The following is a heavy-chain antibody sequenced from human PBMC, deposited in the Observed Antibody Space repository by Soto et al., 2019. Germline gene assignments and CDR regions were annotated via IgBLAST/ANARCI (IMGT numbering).Heavy chain of an antibody. J-gene: IGHJ6*02. CDR2: ISSSSSTI. Sequence: AGGSLRLSCAASGFTFSSYSMNWVRQAPGKGLEWVSYISSSSSTIYYADSVKGRFTISRDNAKNSLYLQMNSLRDEDTAVYYCARDQSTYYDFWSGYSWGGTDVWGQGTTVTVSS. D-gene: IGHD3-3*01. CDR1: GFTFSSYS. CDR3: ARDQSTYYDFWSGYSWGGTDV. V-gene: IGHV3-48*02.